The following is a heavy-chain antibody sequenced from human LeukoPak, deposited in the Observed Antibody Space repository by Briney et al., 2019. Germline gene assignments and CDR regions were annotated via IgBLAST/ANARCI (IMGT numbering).Heavy chain of an antibody. J-gene: IGHJ5*02. V-gene: IGHV3-23*01. D-gene: IGHD2-15*01. CDR3: AKGRSGVVVAALNH. Sequence: GGSLRLSCAASGFTFSSYAMSWVRQAPGKGLECVSTISGIGDSTYYADSVKGRFTISRDNSKNTLYLQMNSLRADDTAVYYCAKGRSGVVVAALNHWGQGTPVTVSS. CDR2: ISGIGDST. CDR1: GFTFSSYA.